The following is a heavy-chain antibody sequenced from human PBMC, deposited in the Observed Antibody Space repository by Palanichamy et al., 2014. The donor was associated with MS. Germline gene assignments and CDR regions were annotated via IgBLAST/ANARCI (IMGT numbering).Heavy chain of an antibody. V-gene: IGHV3-9*01. D-gene: IGHD6-13*01. Sequence: QPVESGGGLVQPGRSLRLSCAASGFIFDDYAIHWVRQAPGKGLEWVSSISWNSGTMDYADSVKGRFTVSRDNAKNSLYLQMNSLRVEDTAFYYCAKDTQPGWETYPGIAAVGPYNWFDPWGQGTLVTVSS. CDR3: AKDTQPGWETYPGIAAVGPYNWFDP. CDR2: ISWNSGTM. CDR1: GFIFDDYA. J-gene: IGHJ5*02.